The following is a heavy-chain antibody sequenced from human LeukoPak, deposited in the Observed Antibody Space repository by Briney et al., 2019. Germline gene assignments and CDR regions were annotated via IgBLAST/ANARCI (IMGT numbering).Heavy chain of an antibody. V-gene: IGHV3-15*01. CDR2: IKNKADGGTK. J-gene: IGHJ2*01. Sequence: GGSLRLSCAASGFTFSNAWMSWVRQAPGKGLEWIGRIKNKADGGTKDYAAPVKGRFTILRDDSKNTLYLQMNSLRTEDTAVYYCSPLGGSGYHGYWSFDLWGRGTLVTVSS. D-gene: IGHD3-22*01. CDR1: GFTFSNAW. CDR3: SPLGGSGYHGYWSFDL.